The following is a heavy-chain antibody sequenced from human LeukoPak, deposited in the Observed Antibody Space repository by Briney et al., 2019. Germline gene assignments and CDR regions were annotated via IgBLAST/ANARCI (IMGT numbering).Heavy chain of an antibody. D-gene: IGHD3-9*01. Sequence: ASVKVSCKASGYTFTGYYMHWVRQAPGQGLEWMGWINPNSGGTNYAQKFQGRVTITADESTSTAYMELSSLRSEDTAVYYCARGKTGYYNENIYFDYWGQGTLVTVSS. CDR2: INPNSGGT. CDR3: ARGKTGYYNENIYFDY. J-gene: IGHJ4*02. V-gene: IGHV1-2*02. CDR1: GYTFTGYY.